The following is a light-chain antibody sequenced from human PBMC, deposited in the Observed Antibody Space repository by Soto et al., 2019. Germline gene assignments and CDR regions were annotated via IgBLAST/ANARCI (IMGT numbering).Light chain of an antibody. V-gene: IGLV2-23*01. J-gene: IGLJ1*01. CDR3: CSYAGSSTYV. CDR2: EGS. Sequence: SALTQPVSVCGSPGPAIPIFCTGNSSGVGSYIFVSWFQQHPGKAPKLMIYEGSKRPSGVSNRFSGSKSGNTASLTISGLQAEDEADYYCCSYAGSSTYVFGTGTKVTVL. CDR1: SSGVGSYIF.